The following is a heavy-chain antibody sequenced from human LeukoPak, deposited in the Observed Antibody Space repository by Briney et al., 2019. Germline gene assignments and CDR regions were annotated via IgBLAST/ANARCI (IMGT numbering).Heavy chain of an antibody. D-gene: IGHD2-2*02. CDR2: IISRSSTI. CDR1: GFTFSIYI. CDR3: AREINYCSSTSCYTDDIGFDY. V-gene: IGHV3-48*04. J-gene: IGHJ4*02. Sequence: GGSLRLSCAPSGFTFSIYIMNWVRQSRGEGMEGVSYIISRSSTIYYEDSVKGRFTIPRDNAKNSLYLQMNSLRAEDTAVSYCAREINYCSSTSCYTDDIGFDYWGQGTLVTVSS.